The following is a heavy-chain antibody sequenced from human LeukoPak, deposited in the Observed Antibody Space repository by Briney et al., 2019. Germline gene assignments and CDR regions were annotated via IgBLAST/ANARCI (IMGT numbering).Heavy chain of an antibody. CDR3: ARDFSGYDYNFDY. V-gene: IGHV3-21*01. CDR1: GYTLTGYY. D-gene: IGHD5-12*01. J-gene: IGHJ4*02. CDR2: ISSSSSYM. Sequence: SCKASGYTLTGYYMHWVRHAPAKRLEWVSFISSSSSYMYYADSVKGRFTISRDNTKKSLYLQMNSLRAEDTAVYYCARDFSGYDYNFDYWGQGTLVTVSS.